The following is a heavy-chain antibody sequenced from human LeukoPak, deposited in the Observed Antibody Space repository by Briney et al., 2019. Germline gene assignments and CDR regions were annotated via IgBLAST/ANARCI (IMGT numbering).Heavy chain of an antibody. J-gene: IGHJ6*03. Sequence: SETLSLTCTVSGGSISSYYWSWIRQPPGKGLEWIGYIYYSGSTNYNPSLKSRVTISVDRSKNQFSLKLSSVTAADTAVYYCARGYSYGYDYYYYYMDVWGKGTTVTVSS. CDR3: ARGYSYGYDYYYYYMDV. CDR1: GGSISSYY. CDR2: IYYSGST. V-gene: IGHV4-59*01. D-gene: IGHD5-18*01.